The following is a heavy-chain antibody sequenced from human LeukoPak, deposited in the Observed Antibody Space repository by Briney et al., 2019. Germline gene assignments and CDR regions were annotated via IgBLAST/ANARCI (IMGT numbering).Heavy chain of an antibody. CDR1: GFTFRSYE. V-gene: IGHV3-48*03. D-gene: IGHD3-16*01. J-gene: IGHJ3*02. Sequence: GGSLRLSCAASGFTFRSYEMTWVRQAPGKGLEWVSYISGSGSTIYYTDSVKGRFTISRDNAKNSLYLQMNSLKDEDTAVYYCARDLLYAFDIWGQGTMVTVSS. CDR2: ISGSGSTI. CDR3: ARDLLYAFDI.